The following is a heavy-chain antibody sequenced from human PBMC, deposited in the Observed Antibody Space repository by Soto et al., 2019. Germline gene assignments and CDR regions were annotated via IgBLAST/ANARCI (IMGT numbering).Heavy chain of an antibody. CDR2: LYYSDNT. J-gene: IGHJ4*02. D-gene: IGHD3-16*01. CDR1: GGSISPFY. CDR3: ARVGGVAARTFDY. V-gene: IGHV4-59*01. Sequence: SETLSLTCTVSGGSISPFYWSWVRQPPGKGLEWIGYLYYSDNTNYNPSLKSRVTISVDASKNQVSLRLTSVTAADTAVYYCARVGGVAARTFDYWGQGTVVTVPQ.